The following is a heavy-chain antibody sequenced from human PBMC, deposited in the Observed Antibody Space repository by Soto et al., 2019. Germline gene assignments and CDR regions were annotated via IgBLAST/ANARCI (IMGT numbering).Heavy chain of an antibody. Sequence: PSETLSLTCTVSGGSISSYYWSWIRQPPGKGLEWIGYIYYSGSTNYNPSLKSRVTISVDTSKNQFSLKLSSVTAADTAVYYCASNPGYSYGQFDYWGQGTLVTVSS. V-gene: IGHV4-59*01. CDR3: ASNPGYSYGQFDY. D-gene: IGHD5-18*01. J-gene: IGHJ4*02. CDR1: GGSISSYY. CDR2: IYYSGST.